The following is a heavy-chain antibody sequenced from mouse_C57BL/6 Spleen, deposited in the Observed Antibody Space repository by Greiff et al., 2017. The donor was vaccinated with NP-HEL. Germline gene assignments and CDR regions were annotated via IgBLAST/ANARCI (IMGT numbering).Heavy chain of an antibody. D-gene: IGHD2-5*01. Sequence: VQLQQSGAELVRPGASVTLSCKASGYTFTDYEMHWVKQTPVHGLEWIGAIDPETGGTAYNQKFKGKAILTADKSSSTAYMELRSLTSEDSAVYYCTVYSNYAAWFAYWGQGTLVTVSA. J-gene: IGHJ3*01. CDR1: GYTFTDYE. CDR3: TVYSNYAAWFAY. V-gene: IGHV1-15*01. CDR2: IDPETGGT.